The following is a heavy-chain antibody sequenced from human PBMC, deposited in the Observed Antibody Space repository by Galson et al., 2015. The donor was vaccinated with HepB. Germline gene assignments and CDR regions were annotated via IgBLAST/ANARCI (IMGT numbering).Heavy chain of an antibody. CDR2: TYHRSKWYN. J-gene: IGHJ3*01. V-gene: IGHV6-1*01. CDR1: GDSVSSNSAA. CDR3: ARDRWPLDAFDV. Sequence: CAISGDSVSSNSAAWNWIRQSSSRGLEWLGRTYHRSKWYNEYAVSVKSRISIDPDTSKNQFSLQLNSVTPEDTAVYYCARDRWPLDAFDVWGQGTMVTASS. D-gene: IGHD2-15*01.